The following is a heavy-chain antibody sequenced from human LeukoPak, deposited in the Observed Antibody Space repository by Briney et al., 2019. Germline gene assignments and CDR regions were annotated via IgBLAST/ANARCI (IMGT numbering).Heavy chain of an antibody. Sequence: SETLSLTCTVSGGSVSSGSYYWSWIRQPPGKGLEWIGYIYYSGSTNHNPSLKSRVTISVDTSKNQFSLKLSSVTAADTAVYYCARAAVAGTQKLFDYWGQGTLVTVSS. CDR1: GGSVSSGSYY. CDR3: ARAAVAGTQKLFDY. CDR2: IYYSGST. J-gene: IGHJ4*02. D-gene: IGHD6-19*01. V-gene: IGHV4-61*01.